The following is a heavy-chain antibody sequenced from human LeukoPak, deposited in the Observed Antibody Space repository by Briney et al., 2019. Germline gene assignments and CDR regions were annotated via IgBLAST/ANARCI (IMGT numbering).Heavy chain of an antibody. J-gene: IGHJ4*02. CDR1: GGSISSGGYY. CDR3: ARGDGQQLPFLDY. Sequence: ASETLSLTCTVSGGSISSGGYYWSWIRQHPGKGLEWIGYIYYSGSTYYNPSLKSRVTISVDTSKNQFSLKLSSVTAADTAVYYCARGDGQQLPFLDYWGQGTLVTVSS. V-gene: IGHV4-31*03. CDR2: IYYSGST. D-gene: IGHD6-13*01.